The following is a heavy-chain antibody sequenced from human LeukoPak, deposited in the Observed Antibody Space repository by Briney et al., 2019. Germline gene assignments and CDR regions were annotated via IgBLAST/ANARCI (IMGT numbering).Heavy chain of an antibody. J-gene: IGHJ4*02. CDR1: GFSFSSYG. V-gene: IGHV3-30*03. D-gene: IGHD2-15*01. Sequence: PGRSLRLSCAASGFSFSSYGMHWVHQAPGKGLEWVAVISDDGSDKYYVDSVKGRFTISRDNSKNTLYLEMNSLRADDTAVYYCAGGLLGCRRGSWYPTDYWGQGSLVTVSS. CDR2: ISDDGSDK. CDR3: AGGLLGCRRGSWYPTDY.